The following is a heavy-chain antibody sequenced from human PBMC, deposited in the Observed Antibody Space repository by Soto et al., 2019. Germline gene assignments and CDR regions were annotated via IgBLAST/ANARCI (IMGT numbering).Heavy chain of an antibody. D-gene: IGHD3-3*01. Sequence: PGGSLRLSCAASGFTFSSYAMHWVRQAPGKEQEKVEVISYDGSNKYYEDSEKGRYTISRDNSKNPMYLQMNRLRAEDTAAYYCASEQPRFLEWFGYHYYYGMDVWGQGTTVTVSS. CDR1: GFTFSSYA. V-gene: IGHV3-30*01. CDR2: ISYDGSNK. CDR3: ASEQPRFLEWFGYHYYYGMDV. J-gene: IGHJ6*02.